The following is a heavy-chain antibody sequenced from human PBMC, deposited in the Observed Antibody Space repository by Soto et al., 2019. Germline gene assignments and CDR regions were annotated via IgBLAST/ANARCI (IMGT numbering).Heavy chain of an antibody. Sequence: EVQLVESGGGLVKPGGSLRLSCAASGFTFSSYSMNWVRQAPGKGLEWVSSISSSSSYIYYADSVKGRFTISRDNAKNSLYLQMNSLRAEDTAVYYCARAAEGRYCSGGSCRPPRAFDIWGQGTMVTVSS. D-gene: IGHD2-15*01. J-gene: IGHJ3*02. CDR2: ISSSSSYI. V-gene: IGHV3-21*01. CDR3: ARAAEGRYCSGGSCRPPRAFDI. CDR1: GFTFSSYS.